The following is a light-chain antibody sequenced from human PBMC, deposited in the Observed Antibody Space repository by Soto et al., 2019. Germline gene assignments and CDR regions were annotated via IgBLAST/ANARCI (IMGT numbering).Light chain of an antibody. CDR3: SSYTSSSPVG. Sequence: QSVLTQPASVSGSPGQSITISCTGTSSDVGGYNYVSWYQQHPGKAPKLMIYDVSNRPSGVSNRFSGSKSGNTASLTISGLQAEDEADYYCSSYTSSSPVGFGGGTKVTV. CDR2: DVS. V-gene: IGLV2-14*01. CDR1: SSDVGGYNY. J-gene: IGLJ2*01.